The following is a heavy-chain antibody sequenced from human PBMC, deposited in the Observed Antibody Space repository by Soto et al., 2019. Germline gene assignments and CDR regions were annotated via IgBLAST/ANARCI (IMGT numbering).Heavy chain of an antibody. CDR1: EFTLSSYV. Sequence: LRLSCAASEFTLSSYVMSWVRQAPGKGLEWVSAISGSDGSTYYADSVKGRFTISRDNAKNSVSLQMNSLRAEDAAVYYCLSGRGYWGQGTLVTVSS. V-gene: IGHV3-23*01. CDR3: LSGRGY. CDR2: ISGSDGST. J-gene: IGHJ4*02.